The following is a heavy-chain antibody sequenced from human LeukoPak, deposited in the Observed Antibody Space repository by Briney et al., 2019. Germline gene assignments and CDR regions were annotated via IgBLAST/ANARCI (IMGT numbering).Heavy chain of an antibody. V-gene: IGHV3-9*01. J-gene: IGHJ4*02. CDR2: ISWDSGNI. D-gene: IGHD4-17*01. CDR1: GFTFGDYA. CDR3: ANLHGDYRDY. Sequence: GGSLRLSCAASGFTFGDYAMHWVRQAPRKGLEWVSGISWDSGNIDYADSLKGRFTISRDNAKNSLYLQMNSLRPEDTALYYCANLHGDYRDYWGQGTLVTVSS.